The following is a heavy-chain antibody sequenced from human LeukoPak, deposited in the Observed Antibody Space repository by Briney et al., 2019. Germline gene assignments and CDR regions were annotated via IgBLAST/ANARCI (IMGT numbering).Heavy chain of an antibody. Sequence: PGGSLRLSCAASGFTFSSYGMHWVRQAPGKGLEWVAFIRYDGSNKYYADSVKGRFTISRDNSKNTLYLQMNSLRAEDTAVYYCTTAQPLPGLDYWGQGTLVTVSS. CDR2: IRYDGSNK. CDR3: TTAQPLPGLDY. CDR1: GFTFSSYG. J-gene: IGHJ4*02. V-gene: IGHV3-30*02. D-gene: IGHD2-2*01.